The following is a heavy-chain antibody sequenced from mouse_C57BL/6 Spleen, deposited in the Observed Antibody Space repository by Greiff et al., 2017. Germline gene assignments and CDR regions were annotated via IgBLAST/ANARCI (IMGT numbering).Heavy chain of an antibody. D-gene: IGHD1-1*01. Sequence: VQLQQSGAELVRPGASVKLSCTASGFNIKDDYMHWVKQRPEQGLEWIGWIDPENGDTENASKFQGKATITADTSSNTAYLQLSSLTSEDTAVYYCTTGYYGSSPFAYWGQGTLVTVSA. CDR2: IDPENGDT. V-gene: IGHV14-4*01. CDR3: TTGYYGSSPFAY. J-gene: IGHJ3*01. CDR1: GFNIKDDY.